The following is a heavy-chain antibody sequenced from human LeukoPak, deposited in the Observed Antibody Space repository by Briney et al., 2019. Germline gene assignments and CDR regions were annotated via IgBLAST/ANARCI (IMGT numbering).Heavy chain of an antibody. CDR1: GYSFTSYW. Sequence: GESLKISCKGSGYSFTSYWIGWVRQMPGKGLEWMGIIYPGDSDTTYSPSFQGQVTISADKSISTAYLQWSSLKASDTAMYCCARHLYYYDSSGYQDYWGQGTLVTVSS. CDR2: IYPGDSDT. D-gene: IGHD3-22*01. CDR3: ARHLYYYDSSGYQDY. V-gene: IGHV5-51*01. J-gene: IGHJ4*02.